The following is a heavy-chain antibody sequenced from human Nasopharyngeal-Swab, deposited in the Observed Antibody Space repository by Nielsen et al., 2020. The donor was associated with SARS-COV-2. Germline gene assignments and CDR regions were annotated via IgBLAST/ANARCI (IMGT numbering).Heavy chain of an antibody. CDR2: IKSKTDGGTT. Sequence: WIRQPPGKGLEWVGRIKSKTDGGTTDYAAPVKGRFTISRDDSKNTLYLQMNSLKTEDTAVYYCTTDLGSSGFDYWGQGTLVTV. J-gene: IGHJ4*02. D-gene: IGHD7-27*01. CDR3: TTDLGSSGFDY. V-gene: IGHV3-15*07.